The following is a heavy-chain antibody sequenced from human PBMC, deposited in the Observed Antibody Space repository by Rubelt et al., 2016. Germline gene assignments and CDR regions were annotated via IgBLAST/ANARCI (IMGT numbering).Heavy chain of an antibody. D-gene: IGHD6-19*01. Sequence: QLQLQESGPGLVKPSETLSLTCTVSGASISSNSYYWGWIRQPPGRGLEWIGNIYYSGTTYYNPSLKSRVTISVDTSKNQFYLKLSSVTAADTAVYYCARVRPVPVAGTTWFDPWGQGTLVTVSS. CDR3: ARVRPVPVAGTTWFDP. J-gene: IGHJ5*02. CDR2: IYYSGTT. CDR1: GASISSNSYY. V-gene: IGHV4-39*07.